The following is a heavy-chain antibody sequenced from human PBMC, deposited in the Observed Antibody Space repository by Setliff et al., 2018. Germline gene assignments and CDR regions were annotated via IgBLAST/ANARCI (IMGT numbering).Heavy chain of an antibody. CDR2: IYHSGST. CDR1: GYSISSGYY. J-gene: IGHJ4*02. CDR3: ARQPEGGYYDSSGYYGMAPYYFDY. Sequence: KPSETLSLTCAVSGYSISSGYYWGWIRQPPGKGLEWIGSIYHSGSTYYSPSLKSRVTISVDTSKNQFSLRLSSVTAADTAVYYCARQPEGGYYDSSGYYGMAPYYFDYWGQGTLVTVSS. D-gene: IGHD3-22*01. V-gene: IGHV4-38-2*01.